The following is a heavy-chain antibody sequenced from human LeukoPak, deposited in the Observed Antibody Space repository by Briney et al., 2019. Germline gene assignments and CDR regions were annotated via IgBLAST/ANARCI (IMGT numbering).Heavy chain of an antibody. CDR3: ARPANYYDSSGRYYFDY. Sequence: PSETLSLTCTVSGGSISSYYWSWIRQPPGKGLEWIGYFYYSGSTNYNPSLKSRVTISVDTSKNQFSLKLSSVTAADTAVYYCARPANYYDSSGRYYFDYWGQGTLVTVSS. D-gene: IGHD3-22*01. V-gene: IGHV4-59*01. CDR1: GGSISSYY. CDR2: FYYSGST. J-gene: IGHJ4*02.